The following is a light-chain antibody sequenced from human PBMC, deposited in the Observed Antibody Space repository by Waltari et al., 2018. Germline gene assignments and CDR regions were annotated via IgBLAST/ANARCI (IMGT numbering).Light chain of an antibody. CDR2: GAS. CDR1: QSVSSSY. J-gene: IGKJ1*01. V-gene: IGKV3-20*01. Sequence: EIGLTQSPGTLSLSPGERATLSCRASQSVSSSYLAWYQQKPGQAPRLLIYGASSRATGIPDRFSGSGSGTDFTLTISRLEPEDFAEYYCQQYGSSWTSGQGTKVDIK. CDR3: QQYGSSWT.